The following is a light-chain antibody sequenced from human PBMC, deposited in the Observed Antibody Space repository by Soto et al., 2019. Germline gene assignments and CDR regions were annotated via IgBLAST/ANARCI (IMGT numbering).Light chain of an antibody. CDR1: QSISRF. Sequence: EILLTQSPATLSLSPGERATLSCRASQSISRFLTWYQHKPGQAPRLLIYDASKRATGITARLSGSRSGTDFILTISSLEPEDFGVYYCQQRSNWYTFGPGTKIEIK. CDR3: QQRSNWYT. CDR2: DAS. V-gene: IGKV3-11*01. J-gene: IGKJ2*01.